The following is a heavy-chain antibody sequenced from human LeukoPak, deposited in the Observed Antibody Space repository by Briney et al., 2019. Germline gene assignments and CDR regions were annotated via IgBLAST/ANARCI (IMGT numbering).Heavy chain of an antibody. J-gene: IGHJ5*02. CDR2: IYYSGRT. V-gene: IGHV4-31*01. D-gene: IGHD1-1*01. CDR1: GGSISSGGYY. Sequence: PSETLSLSCTVSGGSISSGGYYWSWVRQHPGKGLEWIGYIYYSGRTYYNPSLKSPVTISVDTSKNQFSLNLSSVTAADTAVYYCARESGRFDPWGQGTLVTVSS. CDR3: ARESGRFDP.